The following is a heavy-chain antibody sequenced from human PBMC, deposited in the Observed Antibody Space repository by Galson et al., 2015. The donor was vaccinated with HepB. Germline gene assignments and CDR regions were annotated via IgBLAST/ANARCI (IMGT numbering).Heavy chain of an antibody. CDR2: IYWDDDK. CDR3: AHNGRWATSFDY. J-gene: IGHJ4*02. V-gene: IGHV2-5*02. Sequence: PALVKPTQTLTLTCTFSGFSLSTSGVGVGWIRQPPGKALEWLALIYWDDDKRYSPSLKSRLTITKDTSKNQVVLTVTNMDPVDTATYYCAHNGRWATSFDYWGQGTLVTVSS. D-gene: IGHD4-23*01. CDR1: GFSLSTSGVG.